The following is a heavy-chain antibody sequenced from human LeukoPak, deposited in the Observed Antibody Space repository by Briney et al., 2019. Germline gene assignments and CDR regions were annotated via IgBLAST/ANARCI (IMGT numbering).Heavy chain of an antibody. V-gene: IGHV5-51*01. CDR1: GYSFTSYW. CDR2: IYPGDSDT. J-gene: IGHJ5*02. CDR3: ARHSGSANYDFWSGYYGNWFDP. Sequence: GESLKISCKGSGYSFTSYWIGWVRQMPGKGLEWMGIIYPGDSDTRYSPSFQGQVTISADKSISTAYLQWSSLKASDTAMYYCARHSGSANYDFWSGYYGNWFDPWGQGTLVTVSS. D-gene: IGHD3-3*01.